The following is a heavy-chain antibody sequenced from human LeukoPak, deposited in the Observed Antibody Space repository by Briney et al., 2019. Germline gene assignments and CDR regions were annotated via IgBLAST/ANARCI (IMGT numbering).Heavy chain of an antibody. CDR2: IRYDGTNK. D-gene: IGHD1-26*01. Sequence: GGSLRLSCAASGFTFSSYGMHWVRQAPGKGLEWVAFIRYDGTNKYYADSVKGRFTISRDNSKNTLYLQMNSLRAEDTALYYCAREGYSGSLTFDYWGQGTLVTVSS. CDR1: GFTFSSYG. J-gene: IGHJ4*02. V-gene: IGHV3-30*02. CDR3: AREGYSGSLTFDY.